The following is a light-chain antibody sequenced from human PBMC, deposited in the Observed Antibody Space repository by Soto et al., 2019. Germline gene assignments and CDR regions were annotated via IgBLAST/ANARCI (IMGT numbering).Light chain of an antibody. V-gene: IGLV1-47*02. CDR3: AAWDESLSGYV. CDR2: SNN. J-gene: IGLJ1*01. CDR1: SSNIGSNY. Sequence: QSVLTQPPSASGTPGQRVTISCSGSSSNIGSNYVYWYQQLPGTAPKLLIYSNNQRPSGVPDRCSGSKSGTSASLAISGIRSEDEADYYCAAWDESLSGYVFGTGTKVTVL.